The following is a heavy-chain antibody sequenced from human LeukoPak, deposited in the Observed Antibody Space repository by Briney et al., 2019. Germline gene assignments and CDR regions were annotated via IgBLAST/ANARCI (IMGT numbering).Heavy chain of an antibody. CDR1: GYTFTGYY. V-gene: IGHV1-2*02. CDR3: ARDKPPYSSGWYREDWFDP. J-gene: IGHJ5*02. D-gene: IGHD6-19*01. Sequence: GASVTVSCKASGYTFTGYYMHWVRQAPGQGLEWMGWINPNSGGTNYAQKFQGRVTMTRDTSISTAYMELSRLRSDDTAVYYCARDKPPYSSGWYREDWFDPWGQGTLVTVSS. CDR2: INPNSGGT.